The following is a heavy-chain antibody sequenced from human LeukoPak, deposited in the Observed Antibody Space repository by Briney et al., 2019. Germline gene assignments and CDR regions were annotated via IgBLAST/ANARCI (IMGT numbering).Heavy chain of an antibody. Sequence: GGSLRLSCAASGFTFSSYAMHWVRQAPGKGLEWVAVISYDGSNKYYADSVKGRFTISRDNSKNTLYLQMNSLRAEDTAVYYCARRRRSLGYCSGGSCYPLDFDYWGQGTLVTVSS. J-gene: IGHJ4*02. V-gene: IGHV3-30-3*01. CDR3: ARRRRSLGYCSGGSCYPLDFDY. CDR2: ISYDGSNK. CDR1: GFTFSSYA. D-gene: IGHD2-15*01.